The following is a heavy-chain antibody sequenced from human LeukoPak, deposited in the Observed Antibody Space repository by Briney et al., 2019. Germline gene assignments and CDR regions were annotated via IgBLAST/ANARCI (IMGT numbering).Heavy chain of an antibody. CDR3: ARDLDIVVVVAATHDAFDI. CDR1: GYTFTGYY. D-gene: IGHD2-15*01. CDR2: INPNSGGT. J-gene: IGHJ3*02. Sequence: VASVKVSCKASGYTFTGYYMLWVRQAPGQGLEWMGWINPNSGGTNYAQKFQGRVTMTRDTSISTAYMELSRLRSDDTAVYYCARDLDIVVVVAATHDAFDIWGQGTMVTVSS. V-gene: IGHV1-2*02.